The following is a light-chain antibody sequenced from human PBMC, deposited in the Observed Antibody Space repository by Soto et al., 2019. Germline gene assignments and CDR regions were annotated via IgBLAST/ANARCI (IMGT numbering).Light chain of an antibody. J-gene: IGKJ1*01. CDR2: KAS. V-gene: IGKV1-5*03. CDR3: QQYNSYST. Sequence: DMQMTQSPSTLSASVGDRVTIPCRASQSISTWLAWYQQKPGKAPKLLIYKASSLESGVPSRFSGSGSGTEFTLTISSLQPDDFATYYCQQYNSYSTFGQGTKVDIK. CDR1: QSISTW.